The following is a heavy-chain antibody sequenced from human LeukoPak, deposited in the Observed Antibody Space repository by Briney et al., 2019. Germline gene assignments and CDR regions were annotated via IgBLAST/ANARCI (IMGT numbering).Heavy chain of an antibody. V-gene: IGHV1-69*04. Sequence: GSSVKVSCKASGGTFSSYAISWVRQAPGQGLEWMGRIIPILGIANYAQKFQGRVTITADKSTSTAYMELSSLRSEDTAVYYCAREGAAGYYYDSSGSYYFDYWGQGTLVTVSS. D-gene: IGHD3-22*01. CDR3: AREGAAGYYYDSSGSYYFDY. J-gene: IGHJ4*02. CDR1: GGTFSSYA. CDR2: IIPILGIA.